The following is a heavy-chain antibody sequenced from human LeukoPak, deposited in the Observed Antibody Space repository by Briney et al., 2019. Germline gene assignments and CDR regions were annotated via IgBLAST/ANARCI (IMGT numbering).Heavy chain of an antibody. V-gene: IGHV4-61*01. CDR3: ARRTRWYFDY. J-gene: IGHJ4*02. CDR2: IYYSGST. Sequence: SETLSLTCTVSGGSVSSGSYYWSWIRQPPGKGLEWIGYIYYSGSTNYNPSLKSRVTISVDTSKNQFSLKLSSVTAADTAVYYCARRTRWYFDYWGQGTLVTVSS. CDR1: GGSVSSGSYY. D-gene: IGHD1/OR15-1a*01.